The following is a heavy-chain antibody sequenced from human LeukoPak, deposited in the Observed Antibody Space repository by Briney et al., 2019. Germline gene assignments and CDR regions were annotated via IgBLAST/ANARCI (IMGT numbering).Heavy chain of an antibody. V-gene: IGHV4-39*07. D-gene: IGHD3-3*01. CDR3: ARSVSYYDFWSAQEDVFDI. Sequence: PSETLSLTCTVSGGSISSSSYYWGWIRQPPGKGLEWIGSIYYSGSTYYNPSLKSRVTISVDTSKNQFSLKLSSVTAADTAVYYCARSVSYYDFWSAQEDVFDIWGQGTMVTVSS. J-gene: IGHJ3*02. CDR2: IYYSGST. CDR1: GGSISSSSYY.